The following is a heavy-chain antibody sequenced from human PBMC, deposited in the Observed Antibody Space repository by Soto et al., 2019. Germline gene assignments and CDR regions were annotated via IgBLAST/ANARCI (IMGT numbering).Heavy chain of an antibody. J-gene: IGHJ5*02. CDR2: ISASGGST. CDR1: GLTFRNYA. D-gene: IGHD1-20*01. Sequence: GGSLRLSCVVSGLTFRNYAMSWVRQAPGEGLEWVSFISASGGSTYYADSVKGRFTISRDNSKNTLYLQMNSLRAEDTAVYYCAKDGWLITGTTGWFDPWGQGTLVTVSS. CDR3: AKDGWLITGTTGWFDP. V-gene: IGHV3-23*01.